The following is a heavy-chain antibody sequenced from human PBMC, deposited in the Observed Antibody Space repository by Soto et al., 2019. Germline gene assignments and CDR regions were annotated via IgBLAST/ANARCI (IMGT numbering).Heavy chain of an antibody. CDR2: IIPIFGTA. Sequence: SVKVSCKASGGTFSSYAISWVRQAPGQGLEWMGGIIPIFGTANYAQKFQGRVTITADKSTSTAYMELSSLRSEDTAVYYCARDPRITIFGVVPSQGWFDPWGQGTLVTVSS. CDR3: ARDPRITIFGVVPSQGWFDP. CDR1: GGTFSSYA. D-gene: IGHD3-3*01. J-gene: IGHJ5*02. V-gene: IGHV1-69*06.